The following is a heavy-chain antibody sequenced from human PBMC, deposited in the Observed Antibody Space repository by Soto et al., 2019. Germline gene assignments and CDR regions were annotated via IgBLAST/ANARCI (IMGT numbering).Heavy chain of an antibody. V-gene: IGHV1-69*13. Sequence: SVKVSCKASGGTFSSYAISWVRQAPGQGLEWMGGIIPIFGTANYAQKFQGRVTITADESTSTAYMELSSLRSEDTAVYYCAISRHDYGDYEGGYWGQGTLVTVSS. CDR2: IIPIFGTA. D-gene: IGHD4-17*01. CDR1: GGTFSSYA. CDR3: AISRHDYGDYEGGY. J-gene: IGHJ4*02.